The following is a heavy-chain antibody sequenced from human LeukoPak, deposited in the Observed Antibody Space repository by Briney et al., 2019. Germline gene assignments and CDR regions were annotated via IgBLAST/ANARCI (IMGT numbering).Heavy chain of an antibody. CDR2: ITSDGSGT. Sequence: GGSLRLSCTASGFTFSAYPMHWVRQARGKRLEYVSAITSDGSGTYYARSVEGRFTISRDNSKNTLYLQMGSLRTDDTAMYYCARDRYYYDLWGQGTMVTVSS. V-gene: IGHV3-64*01. CDR3: ARDRYYYDL. J-gene: IGHJ3*01. D-gene: IGHD3-10*01. CDR1: GFTFSAYP.